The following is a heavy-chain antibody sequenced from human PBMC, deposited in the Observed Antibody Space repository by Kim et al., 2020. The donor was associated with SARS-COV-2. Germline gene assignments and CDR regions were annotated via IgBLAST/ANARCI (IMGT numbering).Heavy chain of an antibody. Sequence: GGSLRLSCAASGFTFSSYAMSWVRQAPGKGLEWVSAISGSGGSTYYADSVKGRFTISRDNSKNTLYLQMNSLRAEDTAVYYCAKVEGSDYYDSSGYYSPWGQGTLVTVSS. CDR3: AKVEGSDYYDSSGYYSP. J-gene: IGHJ5*02. CDR2: ISGSGGST. D-gene: IGHD3-22*01. CDR1: GFTFSSYA. V-gene: IGHV3-23*01.